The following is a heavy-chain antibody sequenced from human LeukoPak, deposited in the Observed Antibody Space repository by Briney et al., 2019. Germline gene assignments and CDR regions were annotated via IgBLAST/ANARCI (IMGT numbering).Heavy chain of an antibody. CDR2: INPSGGSP. J-gene: IGHJ4*02. CDR1: GYSFTSFY. D-gene: IGHD3-22*01. Sequence: ASVNVSCKASGYSFTSFYIHWVRQAPGHGLEWMGVINPSGGSPTYAQKFQGRVTMTRETSTSTVYMELSSLRSEDTAVYYCARHYYDGGGYWGQGALVTVSS. CDR3: ARHYYDGGGY. V-gene: IGHV1-46*01.